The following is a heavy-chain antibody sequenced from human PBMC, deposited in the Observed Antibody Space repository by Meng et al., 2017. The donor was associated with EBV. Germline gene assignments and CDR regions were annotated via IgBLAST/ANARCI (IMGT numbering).Heavy chain of an antibody. Sequence: GQLVRSWAEVKKPGSSGKVSCKASGGTFSSYAISWVRQAPGQGLEWMGGIIPIFGTANYAQKFQGRVTITADKSTSTAYMELSSLRSEDTAVYYCARAEIAAAGRLDYWGQGTLVTVSS. V-gene: IGHV1-69*06. CDR1: GGTFSSYA. J-gene: IGHJ4*02. D-gene: IGHD6-13*01. CDR2: IIPIFGTA. CDR3: ARAEIAAAGRLDY.